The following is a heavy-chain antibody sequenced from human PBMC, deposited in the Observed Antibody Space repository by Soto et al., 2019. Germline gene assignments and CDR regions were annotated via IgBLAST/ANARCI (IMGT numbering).Heavy chain of an antibody. CDR2: IYYSGST. CDR1: GGSISSYY. D-gene: IGHD3-22*01. J-gene: IGHJ3*02. V-gene: IGHV4-59*01. Sequence: SETLSLTWTVSGGSISSYYWSWIRQPPGKGLEWIGYIYYSGSTNYNPSFKSRVTISVDTSKNQYSLKLSSMTAADTAVYYCARLLYYYDSSGSRRKYAFDIWGQGTMVTVSS. CDR3: ARLLYYYDSSGSRRKYAFDI.